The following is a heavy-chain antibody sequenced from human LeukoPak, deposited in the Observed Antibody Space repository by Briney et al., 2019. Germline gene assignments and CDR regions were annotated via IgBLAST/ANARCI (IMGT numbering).Heavy chain of an antibody. V-gene: IGHV4-59*01. CDR1: GGSISSYY. D-gene: IGHD5-12*01. CDR2: IYYSGST. Sequence: PSETLSLTCTVSGGSISSYYWSWIRQPPGKGLEWIGYIYYSGSTNYNPSLKSRVTISVDPSKSQFSMTLSSVTAADTTVYYCARIVATITSDAFDIWGQGTMVTVSS. CDR3: ARIVATITSDAFDI. J-gene: IGHJ3*02.